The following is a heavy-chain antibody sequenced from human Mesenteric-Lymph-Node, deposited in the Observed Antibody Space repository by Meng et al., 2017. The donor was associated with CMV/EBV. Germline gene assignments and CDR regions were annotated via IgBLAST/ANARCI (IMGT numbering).Heavy chain of an antibody. CDR3: AKVYGSGSYDAIDY. CDR1: GFTFSRYA. CDR2: ISSSGGSP. J-gene: IGHJ4*02. D-gene: IGHD3-10*01. Sequence: GESLKISCAASGFTFSRYAMNWVRQAPGKGLEWVSAISSSGGSPYYAEYVKGRFTISRDNSKNTLYLQMNSLRADDTAVYYRAKVYGSGSYDAIDYWGQGTLVTVSS. V-gene: IGHV3-23*01.